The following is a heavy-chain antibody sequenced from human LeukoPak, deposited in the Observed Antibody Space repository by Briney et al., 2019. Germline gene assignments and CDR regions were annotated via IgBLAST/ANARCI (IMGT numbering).Heavy chain of an antibody. Sequence: TGESLRLSCAASGFTLPGHTMTWLRKAPGKRLEWVSIIGGRDDRTYYADFVKGRFTISRDTSKNILYLQMNNLRAEDTAVYYCAKDPNPLYDLWSGYKWGQGTLVTVSS. J-gene: IGHJ4*02. D-gene: IGHD3-3*01. CDR3: AKDPNPLYDLWSGYK. CDR2: IGGRDDRT. V-gene: IGHV3-23*01. CDR1: GFTLPGHT.